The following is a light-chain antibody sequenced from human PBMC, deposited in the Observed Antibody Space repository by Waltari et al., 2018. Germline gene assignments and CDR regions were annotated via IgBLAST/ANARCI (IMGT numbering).Light chain of an antibody. CDR2: DAS. CDR1: QDISKN. J-gene: IGKJ3*01. V-gene: IGKV1-33*01. CDR3: QQYDDLPQEFT. Sequence: DIQMTQSPSSLSASIGDRVTLSCQASQDISKNLNWYHHKPGKAPKLLSYDASTLQPGVPSRFSGCGSGTDFTLTINSLLPEDIGTYYCQQYDDLPQEFTFGPGTKVDL.